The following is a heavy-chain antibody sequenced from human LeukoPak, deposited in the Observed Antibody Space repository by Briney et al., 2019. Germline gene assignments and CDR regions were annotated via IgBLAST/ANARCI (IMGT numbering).Heavy chain of an antibody. CDR1: GGSISNYY. CDR2: IYFTGST. Sequence: SETLSLTCTVSGGSISNYYWNWIRQPPGKGLEWIGYIYFTGSTNYNPSLKSRVTMSLDTSKNQFSLNLSSVTAADTAIYYCARGRWLQFSDWGPGTLVTVSS. CDR3: ARGRWLQFSD. V-gene: IGHV4-59*01. J-gene: IGHJ4*02. D-gene: IGHD5-24*01.